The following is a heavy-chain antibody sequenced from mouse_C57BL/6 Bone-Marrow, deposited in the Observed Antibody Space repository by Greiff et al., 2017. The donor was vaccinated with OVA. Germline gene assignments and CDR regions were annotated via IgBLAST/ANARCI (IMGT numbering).Heavy chain of an antibody. CDR2: IYPGDGDT. D-gene: IGHD1-1*01. CDR3: ARDYGSRRGYFDY. J-gene: IGHJ2*01. V-gene: IGHV1-80*01. CDR1: GYAFSSYW. Sequence: VQLQQSGAELVKPGASVKISCKASGYAFSSYWMNWVKQRPGKGLEWIGQIYPGDGDTNYNGKFKGKATLTAAKSSITAYMQLSSLTSEDSAVYFCARDYGSRRGYFDYWGQGTTLTVSS.